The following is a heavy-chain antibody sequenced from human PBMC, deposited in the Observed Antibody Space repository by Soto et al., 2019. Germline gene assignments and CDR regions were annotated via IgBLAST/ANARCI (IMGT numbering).Heavy chain of an antibody. CDR3: ARTYIAAAGASRKYWYFDL. CDR2: IIPIFGTA. Sequence: QVQLVQSGAEVKKPGSSVKVSCKASGGTFSSYAISWVRQAPGQGLEWMGGIIPIFGTANYAQKFQGRVTITADESTSTAYMELSSLRSEDTAVNYCARTYIAAAGASRKYWYFDLWGRGTLVTVSS. CDR1: GGTFSSYA. D-gene: IGHD6-13*01. V-gene: IGHV1-69*01. J-gene: IGHJ2*01.